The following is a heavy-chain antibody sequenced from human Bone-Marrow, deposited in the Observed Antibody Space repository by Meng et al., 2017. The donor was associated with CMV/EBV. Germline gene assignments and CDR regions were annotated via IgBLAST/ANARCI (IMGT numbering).Heavy chain of an antibody. V-gene: IGHV3-15*01. CDR1: GFTFSNAW. D-gene: IGHD1-1*01. Sequence: GESLKISCAASGFTFSNAWMSWVRQAPGKGLEWVGRIKSKTDGGTTDYAAPVKGRFAISRDNSKNTLYLQMNSLRAEDTAVYYCARDQSHNTTGTLYYYYYGMDVWGQGTTVTVSS. J-gene: IGHJ6*02. CDR2: IKSKTDGGTT. CDR3: ARDQSHNTTGTLYYYYYGMDV.